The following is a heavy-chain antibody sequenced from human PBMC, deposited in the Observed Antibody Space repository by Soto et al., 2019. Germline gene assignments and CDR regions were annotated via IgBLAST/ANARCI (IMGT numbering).Heavy chain of an antibody. CDR1: GYTFTSYD. D-gene: IGHD6-13*01. Sequence: SVKLSSKASGYTFTSYDMHWVRQAPGQRLERMGLISAYNGNKKYAQKRQGRGTMTTGTSTSTAYMELRSLRSDDTAVYYCARDLGQQPVDYWGQGTLVTVSS. CDR2: ISAYNGNK. V-gene: IGHV1-18*01. J-gene: IGHJ4*02. CDR3: ARDLGQQPVDY.